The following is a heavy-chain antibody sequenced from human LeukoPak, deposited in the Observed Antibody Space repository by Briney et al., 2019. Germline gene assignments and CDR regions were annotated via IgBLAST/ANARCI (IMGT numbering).Heavy chain of an antibody. CDR2: INHSGST. CDR1: GGSFSGYY. D-gene: IGHD7-27*01. CDR3: ARPLANWGFWRGPFDY. Sequence: SETLSLTCAVYGGSFSGYYWSWIRQPPGKGLEWIGEINHSGSTNYNPSLKSRVTISVDTSKNQFSLKLSSVTAADTAVYDCARPLANWGFWRGPFDYWGQGTLVTVSS. J-gene: IGHJ4*02. V-gene: IGHV4-34*01.